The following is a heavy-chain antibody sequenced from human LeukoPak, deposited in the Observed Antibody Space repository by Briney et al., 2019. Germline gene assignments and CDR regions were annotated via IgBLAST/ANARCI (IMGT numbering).Heavy chain of an antibody. CDR3: ATYSYGSGYFDY. D-gene: IGHD5-18*01. CDR1: GYTLTELS. J-gene: IGHJ4*02. V-gene: IGHV1-24*01. CDR2: FDPEDGET. Sequence: ASVKVPCKVSGYTLTELSMHWVRQAPGKGLEWMGGFDPEDGETIYAQKFQGRVTMTEDTSTDTAYMELSSLRSEDTAVYYCATYSYGSGYFDYWGQGTLVTVSS.